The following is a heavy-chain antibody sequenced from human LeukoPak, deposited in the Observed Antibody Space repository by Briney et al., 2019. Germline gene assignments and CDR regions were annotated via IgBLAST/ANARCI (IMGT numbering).Heavy chain of an antibody. CDR3: AKEGIAARPGWFDP. V-gene: IGHV3-23*01. Sequence: GGSLRLSCAASRFPFSSYAMTWVRQAPGKGLEWFSAVSGSGGSTYYADSVKGRFTTSRDNSKNTLYLQMNSLRAEDTAVYYCAKEGIAARPGWFDPWGEGTLVTVSS. CDR2: VSGSGGST. J-gene: IGHJ5*02. D-gene: IGHD6-6*01. CDR1: RFPFSSYA.